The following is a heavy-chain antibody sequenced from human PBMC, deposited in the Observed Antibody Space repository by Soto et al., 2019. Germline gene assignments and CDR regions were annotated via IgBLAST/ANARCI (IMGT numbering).Heavy chain of an antibody. J-gene: IGHJ5*02. Sequence: SETLSLTCTVSGVSISSVWYYWSWLRQHPGKGLGWIGYIYYSRSTYKNPSLTSRVTISVDTSKNPFSLKLSSVTAADTAVYYCVRDGGDDYRHNWFATWGQGTLVTVSS. D-gene: IGHD2-21*01. V-gene: IGHV4-31*03. CDR2: IYYSRST. CDR1: GVSISSVWYY. CDR3: VRDGGDDYRHNWFAT.